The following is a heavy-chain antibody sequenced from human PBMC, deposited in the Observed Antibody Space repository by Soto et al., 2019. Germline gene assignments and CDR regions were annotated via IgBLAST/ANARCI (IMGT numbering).Heavy chain of an antibody. V-gene: IGHV4-59*01. Sequence: SETLSLTCTVSGGSISSYYWSWIRQPPGKGLEWIGYIYYSGSTNYNPSLKSRVTMSVDTSKNQFSLKLSSVTAADTAVYYCARSPDYSNFDYWGRGTLVSVAS. CDR1: GGSISSYY. CDR2: IYYSGST. D-gene: IGHD4-4*01. J-gene: IGHJ4*02. CDR3: ARSPDYSNFDY.